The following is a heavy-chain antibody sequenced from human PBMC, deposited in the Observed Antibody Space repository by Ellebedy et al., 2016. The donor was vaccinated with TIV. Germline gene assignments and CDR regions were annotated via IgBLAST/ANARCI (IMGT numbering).Heavy chain of an antibody. V-gene: IGHV3-30-3*01. CDR1: GFTFSSYA. CDR3: ARDRSVYFDY. J-gene: IGHJ4*02. Sequence: GESLKISCAASGFTFSSYAMHWVRQAPGKGLEWVAVISYDGSNKYYADSVKGRFTISRDNSKNTLYLQMNSLRAEDTAVYCWARDRSVYFDYWGQGTLVTVSS. CDR2: ISYDGSNK.